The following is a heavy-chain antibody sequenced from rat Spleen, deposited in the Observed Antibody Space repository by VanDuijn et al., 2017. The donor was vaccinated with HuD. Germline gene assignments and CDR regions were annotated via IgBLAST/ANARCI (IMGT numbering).Heavy chain of an antibody. CDR2: ISYDGGDI. V-gene: IGHV5-20*01. Sequence: EVQLVESGGGLVQPGRSLKLSCAALGFTFSNYDMAWVRQAPTKGLEWVAYISYDGGDIYYRDSVKGRFTISRDNAKSTLYLQMDSLRSEDSATYYCTTYYYSSYIYVGWFAYWGQGTLVTVSS. J-gene: IGHJ3*01. CDR3: TTYYYSSYIYVGWFAY. D-gene: IGHD1-2*01. CDR1: GFTFSNYD.